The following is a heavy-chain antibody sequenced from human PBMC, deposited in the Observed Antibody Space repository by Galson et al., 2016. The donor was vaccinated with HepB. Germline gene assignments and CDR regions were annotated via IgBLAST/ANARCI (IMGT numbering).Heavy chain of an antibody. CDR2: IGADNGDP. V-gene: IGHV1-18*01. J-gene: IGHJ4*02. Sequence: SVKVSCKASGYTVSDYGINWVRQAPGQGPEWTGWIGADNGDPNYAQNFQGRVTMTTDTSTSTAYMELRSLRSDDTAVYYCERHPRIAVAALDYWGQGTLVTVSS. CDR1: GYTVSDYG. CDR3: ERHPRIAVAALDY. D-gene: IGHD6-19*01.